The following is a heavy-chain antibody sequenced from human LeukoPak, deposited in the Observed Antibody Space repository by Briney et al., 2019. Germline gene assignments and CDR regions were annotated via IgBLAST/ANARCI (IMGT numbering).Heavy chain of an antibody. Sequence: GGSLRLSCAASGFTVSSNYMSWVRQAPGKGLEWVSVIYSGGSTYYADSVKGRFTISRDNSKNTLYLQMNSLRDEDTAVYYCAKSSYYDASGYYREYYFDYWGQGTLVTVSS. CDR1: GFTVSSNY. CDR3: AKSSYYDASGYYREYYFDY. D-gene: IGHD3-22*01. CDR2: IYSGGST. J-gene: IGHJ4*02. V-gene: IGHV3-53*01.